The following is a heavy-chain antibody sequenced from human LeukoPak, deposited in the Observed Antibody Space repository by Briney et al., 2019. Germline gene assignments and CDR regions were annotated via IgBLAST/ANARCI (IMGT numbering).Heavy chain of an antibody. V-gene: IGHV4-59*01. CDR2: IYYSGST. CDR3: ARDCLGSGYYY. J-gene: IGHJ4*02. D-gene: IGHD3-22*01. CDR1: GGSISSYY. Sequence: SETLSLTCTVSGGSISSYYWSWIRQPPGKGLEWIGYIYYSGSTNYNPSLKSRVTISVDTSKNQFSLKLSSVTAADTAVYYCARDCLGSGYYYWGQGTLVTVSS.